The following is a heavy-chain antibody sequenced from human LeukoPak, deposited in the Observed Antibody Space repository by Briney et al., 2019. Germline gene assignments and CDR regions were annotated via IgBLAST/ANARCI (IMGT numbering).Heavy chain of an antibody. CDR1: GFTFSSCS. CDR2: ISSSSSYI. V-gene: IGHV3-21*01. CDR3: ARGAAAGTDY. D-gene: IGHD6-13*01. Sequence: PGGSLRLSCAASGFTFSSCSMNWVRQAPGKGLEWVSSISSSSSYIYYADSVKGRFTISRDNAKNSLYLQMNSLRAEDTAVYYCARGAAAGTDYWGQGTLVTVSS. J-gene: IGHJ4*02.